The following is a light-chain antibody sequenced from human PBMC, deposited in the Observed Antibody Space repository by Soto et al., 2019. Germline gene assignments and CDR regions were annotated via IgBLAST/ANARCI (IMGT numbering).Light chain of an antibody. CDR2: DAS. Sequence: EIVLTQSPATLSLSPGERATLSCRASQSVSSYLAWDQQKPGQAPRLLIYDASNRATGIPARFSGSGCGTDFTLTISSLEPEDFAVYYCQQRSNWRGVTFGQGTKLEIK. CDR1: QSVSSY. CDR3: QQRSNWRGVT. V-gene: IGKV3-11*01. J-gene: IGKJ2*01.